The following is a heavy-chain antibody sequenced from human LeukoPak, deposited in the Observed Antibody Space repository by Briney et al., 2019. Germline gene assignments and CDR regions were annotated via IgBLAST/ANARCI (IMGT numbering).Heavy chain of an antibody. Sequence: SETLSLTCAVYGGSFSGYYWSWIRQTPGKGLEWIGEINHSGSTNYNPSLKSRVTILVDTSKNQVSLKLSSVTAADTAVYFCARDWGVGGRPGYMDVWGKGTTVTVSS. D-gene: IGHD6-6*01. CDR2: INHSGST. CDR3: ARDWGVGGRPGYMDV. V-gene: IGHV4-34*01. CDR1: GGSFSGYY. J-gene: IGHJ6*03.